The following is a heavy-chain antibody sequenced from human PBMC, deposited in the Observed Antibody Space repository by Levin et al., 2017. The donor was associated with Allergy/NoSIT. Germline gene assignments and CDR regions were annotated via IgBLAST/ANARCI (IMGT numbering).Heavy chain of an antibody. CDR1: GFTFGDYA. CDR3: TRRRFWGGDCPDY. J-gene: IGHJ4*02. D-gene: IGHD2-21*02. V-gene: IGHV3-49*03. Sequence: GGSLRLSCTASGFTFGDYAMSWFRQAPGKGLEWVGFIRSKAYGGTTEYAASVKGRFTISRDDSKSIAYLQMNSLKTEDTAVYYCTRRRFWGGDCPDYWGQGTLVTVSS. CDR2: IRSKAYGGTT.